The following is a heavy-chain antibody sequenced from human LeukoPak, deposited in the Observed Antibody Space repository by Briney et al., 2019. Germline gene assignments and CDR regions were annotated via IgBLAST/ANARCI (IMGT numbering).Heavy chain of an antibody. V-gene: IGHV3-23*01. CDR2: ISNSGGST. CDR1: GFTFSSYA. Sequence: PGGSLRLSCAASGFTFSSYAMSWVRQAPGKGLEWVSVISNSGGSTFYADSVKGRFTISRDNSKNTLYLQMNSLRAEDTAVYYCAKGSGSGSLHYFDYWGQGTLVTVSS. J-gene: IGHJ4*02. D-gene: IGHD3-10*01. CDR3: AKGSGSGSLHYFDY.